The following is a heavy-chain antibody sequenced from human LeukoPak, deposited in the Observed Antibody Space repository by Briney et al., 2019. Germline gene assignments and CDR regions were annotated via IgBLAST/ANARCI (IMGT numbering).Heavy chain of an antibody. CDR1: GGSISNYY. V-gene: IGHV4-59*01. D-gene: IGHD3-10*01. Sequence: PSETLCLTCTVSGGSISNYYWSWIPQPPGKGVEWIGYIYNSGNTDYKPFLKSRVTISVDTSKNQFSLKLNSVTAADTAVYYCARDREFGYWGQGTLVTVSS. CDR2: IYNSGNT. CDR3: ARDREFGY. J-gene: IGHJ4*02.